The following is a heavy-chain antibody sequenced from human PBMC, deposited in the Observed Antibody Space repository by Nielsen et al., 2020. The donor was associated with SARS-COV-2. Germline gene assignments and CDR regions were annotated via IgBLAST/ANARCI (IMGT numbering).Heavy chain of an antibody. D-gene: IGHD6-6*01. CDR1: GFSFTNYG. CDR2: VSYEGSKQ. J-gene: IGHJ6*03. V-gene: IGHV3-30*03. CDR3: AREGLDYYYMDV. Sequence: GESLKISCAASGFSFTNYGMHWVRQAPGKGLEWVAYVSYEGSKQFYADSVKGRFTISRDNAKNSLYLQMNSLRDEDTAVYYCAREGLDYYYMDVWGKGTTVTVSS.